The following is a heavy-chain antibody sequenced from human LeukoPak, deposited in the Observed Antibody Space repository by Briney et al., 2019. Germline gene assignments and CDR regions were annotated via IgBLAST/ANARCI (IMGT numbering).Heavy chain of an antibody. CDR1: GFTFSSYA. CDR3: ARIGYYGMDV. V-gene: IGHV3-30-3*01. J-gene: IGHJ6*02. CDR2: ISYDGSNK. Sequence: GGSLRLSCAASGFTFSSYAMHWVRQAPGKGLEWVAVISYDGSNKYYVDSVKGRFTISRDNSKNTLYLQMNSLRAEDTAVYYCARIGYYGMDVWGQGTTVTVSS.